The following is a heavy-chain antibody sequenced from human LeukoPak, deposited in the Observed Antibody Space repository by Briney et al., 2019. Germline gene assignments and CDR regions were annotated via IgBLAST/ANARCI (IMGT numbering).Heavy chain of an antibody. D-gene: IGHD3-10*01. CDR1: GGPFSGYY. Sequence: PSETLSLTCGVYGGPFSGYYWTWIRQPPGKGLEWIGEINHSGSTNYIPSLKSRVTMSLDTSKNQSSLKLTSVTAAATAVYYCAGGATPGVFWGQGTLVTVSS. CDR2: INHSGST. CDR3: AGGATPGVF. J-gene: IGHJ4*02. V-gene: IGHV4-34*01.